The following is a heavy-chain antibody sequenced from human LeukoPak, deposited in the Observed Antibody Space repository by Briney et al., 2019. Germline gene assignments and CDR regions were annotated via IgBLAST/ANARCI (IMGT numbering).Heavy chain of an antibody. D-gene: IGHD6-19*01. J-gene: IGHJ4*02. CDR3: VKGPRPDITVAHTVEN. V-gene: IGHV3-23*01. CDR1: GFIFSNYA. Sequence: GGSLRLSCAASGFIFSNYAMSCVPQVPGRGLEWVSTISSRGDSTYVADSVKGRFTISRDNSKNSLYLQMNTVRAEDTAVYYCVKGPRPDITVAHTVENWGQGTLVTVSS. CDR2: ISSRGDST.